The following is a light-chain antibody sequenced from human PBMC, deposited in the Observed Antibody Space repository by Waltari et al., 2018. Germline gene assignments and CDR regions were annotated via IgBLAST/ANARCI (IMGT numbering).Light chain of an antibody. Sequence: QLVLTQSPSASASLGASVKLTCTLSSGHSSNIIAWLPQQPGKGPRYLMQVNRDGSHRKGDEIPDRCSGSSSGAGRYLTISSRQSEDEADYYGETGGHGTWVFGGGTKLTVL. CDR1: SGHSSNI. J-gene: IGLJ3*02. V-gene: IGLV4-69*01. CDR2: VNRDGSH. CDR3: ETGGHGTWV.